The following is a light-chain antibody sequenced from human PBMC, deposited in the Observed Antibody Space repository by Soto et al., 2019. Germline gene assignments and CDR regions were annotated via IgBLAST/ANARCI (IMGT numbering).Light chain of an antibody. CDR2: GAS. Sequence: EIVLTQSPGTLSLSPGERATLPCRASQTVTRNYLAWHQQKPGQTPRLLVYGASSRATGIPDRFSGSGSGTDFTLTISRLEPEDFAVYYCQQHGSSPITFGQGTRLEIK. CDR1: QTVTRNY. CDR3: QQHGSSPIT. V-gene: IGKV3-20*01. J-gene: IGKJ5*01.